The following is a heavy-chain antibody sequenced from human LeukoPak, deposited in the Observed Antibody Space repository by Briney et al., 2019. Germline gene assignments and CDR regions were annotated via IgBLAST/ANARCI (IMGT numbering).Heavy chain of an antibody. CDR2: ISSSSSYI. J-gene: IGHJ4*02. Sequence: GGSLRLSCAASGFTFSSYSMNWVRQAPGKGLEWVSSISSSSSYIYYADSVKGRFTISRDNAKNSLYLQMNSLRAEDTAVYYCARTKETATISYFDSWGQGTLVTVSS. D-gene: IGHD5-24*01. V-gene: IGHV3-21*01. CDR1: GFTFSSYS. CDR3: ARTKETATISYFDS.